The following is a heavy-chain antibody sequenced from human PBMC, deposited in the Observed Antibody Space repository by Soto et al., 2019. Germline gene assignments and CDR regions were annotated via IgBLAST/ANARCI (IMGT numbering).Heavy chain of an antibody. V-gene: IGHV4-39*01. J-gene: IGHJ2*01. CDR3: ARQAIRWPTSLGYFDL. CDR2: IYYSGST. D-gene: IGHD2-21*01. Sequence: QLQLQESGPGLVKPSETLSLTCTVSGGSISSSSYYWGWIRQPPGKGLEWIGSIYYSGSTYYNPSLKSRVTISVDTSKNQFSLKLSSVTAADTAVYYCARQAIRWPTSLGYFDLWGRGTLVTVSS. CDR1: GGSISSSSYY.